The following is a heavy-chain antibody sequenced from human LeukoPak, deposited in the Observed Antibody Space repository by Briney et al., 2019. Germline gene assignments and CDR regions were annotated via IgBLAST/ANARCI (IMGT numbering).Heavy chain of an antibody. J-gene: IGHJ3*02. CDR2: IIPIFGTA. Sequence: ASVEVSCKASGGTFSSYAISWVRQAPGQGLEWMGRIIPIFGTANYAQKFQGRVTITTDESTSTAYMELSSLRSEDTAVYYCAREDYCSGGSCYFRWQDAFDIWGQGTMVTVSS. CDR3: AREDYCSGGSCYFRWQDAFDI. V-gene: IGHV1-69*05. CDR1: GGTFSSYA. D-gene: IGHD2-15*01.